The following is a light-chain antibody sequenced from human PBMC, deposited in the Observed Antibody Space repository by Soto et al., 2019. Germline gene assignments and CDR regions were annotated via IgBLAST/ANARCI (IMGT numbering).Light chain of an antibody. V-gene: IGKV1-39*01. CDR1: QSISTY. CDR3: QQSYSKPLT. J-gene: IGKJ4*01. CDR2: AAF. Sequence: DIQMTQSPSSLSASVGDRVIITCRASQSISTYLNWYQQKPGKAPKLLIYAAFRLQSGVPSRFSGSGSGTDFTLTISSLQPEDFATYYCQQSYSKPLTFGGGTKAEIE.